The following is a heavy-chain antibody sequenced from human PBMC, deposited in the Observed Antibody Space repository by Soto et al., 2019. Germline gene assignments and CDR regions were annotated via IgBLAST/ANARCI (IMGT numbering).Heavy chain of an antibody. CDR1: GGSVSSGSYY. CDR2: IYHSGST. J-gene: IGHJ5*02. Sequence: HVQLQESGPGLVKPSETLSLTCTVSGGSVSSGSYYWGWIRQPPGKGLEWIGYIYHSGSTNYNPYIKSRVTISVDTSKKQFSLSLTSVTAADTAVYYCARLSAAWFDPWGQGTLVTVAS. D-gene: IGHD6-19*01. V-gene: IGHV4-61*01. CDR3: ARLSAAWFDP.